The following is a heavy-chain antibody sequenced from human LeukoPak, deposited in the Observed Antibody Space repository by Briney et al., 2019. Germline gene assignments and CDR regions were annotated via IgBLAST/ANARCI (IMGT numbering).Heavy chain of an antibody. CDR3: ATGRLGELSRPFAY. V-gene: IGHV3-48*01. Sequence: GGSLRLSCAASGFTFSSYGMTWVRQAPGKGLEWVSYISSSSSTIYYADSVKGRFTISRDNSQNTVYLQMNSLRAEDTAVYNCATGRLGELSRPFAYWGQGTLVTVSS. J-gene: IGHJ4*02. CDR2: ISSSSSTI. CDR1: GFTFSSYG. D-gene: IGHD3-10*01.